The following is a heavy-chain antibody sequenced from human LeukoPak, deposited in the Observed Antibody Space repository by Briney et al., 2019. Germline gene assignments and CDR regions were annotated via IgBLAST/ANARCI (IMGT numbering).Heavy chain of an antibody. V-gene: IGHV4-34*01. Sequence: PSETLSLTCAVYGGSFSGYYWSWIRQPPGKGLEWIGEINHSGSTNYNPSLKSRVTISVDTSKNQFSLKLSSVTAADTAVYYCARNQPMVRGVTIDYYYYMDVWGKGTTVTISS. CDR2: INHSGST. D-gene: IGHD3-10*01. CDR1: GGSFSGYY. J-gene: IGHJ6*03. CDR3: ARNQPMVRGVTIDYYYYMDV.